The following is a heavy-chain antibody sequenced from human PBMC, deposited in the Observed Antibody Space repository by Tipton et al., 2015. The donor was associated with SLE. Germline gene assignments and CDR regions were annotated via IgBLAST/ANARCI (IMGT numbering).Heavy chain of an antibody. Sequence: LRLSCTVSGGSISSGSYYWSWIRQPAGKGLEWIGRIYTSGSTNYNPSLKSRVTISVDTSKNQFSLKLSSVTAADTAVYYCARDGTVGASKDYYYYMDVWGKGTTVTVSS. D-gene: IGHD1-26*01. CDR2: IYTSGST. CDR3: ARDGTVGASKDYYYYMDV. CDR1: GGSISSGSYY. V-gene: IGHV4-61*02. J-gene: IGHJ6*03.